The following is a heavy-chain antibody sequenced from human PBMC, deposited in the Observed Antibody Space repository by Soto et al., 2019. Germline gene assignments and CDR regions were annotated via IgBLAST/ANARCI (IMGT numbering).Heavy chain of an antibody. V-gene: IGHV3-30-3*01. CDR1: GFTFSSYA. CDR3: ARDWFGEFSFDY. J-gene: IGHJ4*02. CDR2: ISYDGSNK. Sequence: PGGSLRLSCTASGFTFSSYAMHWVRQAPGKGLEWVAVISYDGSNKYYADTEKGRFTISRDNSKNTLYLQMNSLRAENTAVYYCARDWFGEFSFDYWGQGTLVTVSS. D-gene: IGHD3-10*01.